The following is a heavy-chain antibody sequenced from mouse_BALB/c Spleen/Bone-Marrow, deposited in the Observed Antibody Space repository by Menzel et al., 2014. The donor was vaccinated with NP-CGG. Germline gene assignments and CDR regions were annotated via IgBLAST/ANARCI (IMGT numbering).Heavy chain of an antibody. V-gene: IGHV2-6-7*01. CDR2: IWGDGST. CDR3: ARELHP. CDR1: GFSLAGYG. J-gene: IGHJ3*01. Sequence: VKLMESGPGLVAPSQSLSITCTVSGFSLAGYGVNCVRQPPGKGLEWLGMIWGDGSTDYNSALKSRLNISKDNSKSQVFLRMNSLQTDDTARYYCARELHPWGQGTLVTVSA.